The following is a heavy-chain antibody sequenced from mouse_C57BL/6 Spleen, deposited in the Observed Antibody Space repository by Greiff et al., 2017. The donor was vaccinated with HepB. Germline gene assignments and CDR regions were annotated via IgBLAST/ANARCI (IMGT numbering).Heavy chain of an antibody. CDR2: ISSGSSTI. Sequence: EVQLVESGGGLVKPGGSLKLSCAASGFTFSDYGMHWVRQAPEKGLEWVAYISSGSSTIYYADTVKGRFTISRDNAKNTLFLQMTSLRSEDTAMYYCARWVVALQGAMDYWGQGTSVTVSS. J-gene: IGHJ4*01. D-gene: IGHD1-1*01. CDR1: GFTFSDYG. CDR3: ARWVVALQGAMDY. V-gene: IGHV5-17*01.